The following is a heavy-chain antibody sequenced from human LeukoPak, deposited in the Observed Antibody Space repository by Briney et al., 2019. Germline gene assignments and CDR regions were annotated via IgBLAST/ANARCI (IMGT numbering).Heavy chain of an antibody. CDR1: GFTFSSYS. Sequence: GGSLRLSCAAPGFTFSSYSMNWVRQAPGKGLEWVSSISSSSSYIYYADSVKGRFTISRDNAKNSLYLQMNSLRAEDTAVYYCARGDSSGWYGFDYWGQGTLVTVSS. D-gene: IGHD6-19*01. J-gene: IGHJ4*02. CDR2: ISSSSSYI. V-gene: IGHV3-21*01. CDR3: ARGDSSGWYGFDY.